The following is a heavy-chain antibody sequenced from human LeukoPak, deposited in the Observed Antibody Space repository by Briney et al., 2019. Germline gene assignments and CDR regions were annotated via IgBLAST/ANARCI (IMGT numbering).Heavy chain of an antibody. CDR2: ISGSGGTT. CDR3: AKDDGRYYFDF. J-gene: IGHJ4*02. Sequence: GGSLRLSCAASGFSFSSYAMSWVRQAPGKGLEWVSAISGSGGTTYYADSVKGRLTISRDNSKNTLYLQMNSLRAEDTAVYYCAKDDGRYYFDFWGQGALVTVSS. V-gene: IGHV3-23*01. CDR1: GFSFSSYA.